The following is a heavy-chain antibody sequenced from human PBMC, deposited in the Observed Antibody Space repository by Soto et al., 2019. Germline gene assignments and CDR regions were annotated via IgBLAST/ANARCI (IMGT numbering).Heavy chain of an antibody. Sequence: GGSLRLSCAASGFIFSNYWMNWVRQAPGKGLEWVANIKQDGSEKYYVDSVKGRFTISRDNAKNSLYLQMSSLRAEDTALYYCAREPGIAAAAPFDYWGQGTLVTVSS. V-gene: IGHV3-7*01. CDR1: GFIFSNYW. J-gene: IGHJ4*02. D-gene: IGHD6-13*01. CDR3: AREPGIAAAAPFDY. CDR2: IKQDGSEK.